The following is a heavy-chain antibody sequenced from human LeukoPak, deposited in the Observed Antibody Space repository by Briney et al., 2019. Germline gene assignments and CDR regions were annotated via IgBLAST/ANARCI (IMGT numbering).Heavy chain of an antibody. J-gene: IGHJ4*02. CDR2: IKRIIDGGTT. CDR1: GFTVSSNY. Sequence: RPGGSLRLSCAASGFTVSSNYMSWVRQAPGKGLEWVGRIKRIIDGGTTDYAAPVKGRFTVSRDDSINTLYLQMSSLKTEDTAVYYCAAQGGSGDLRYWGQGTLVTVSS. D-gene: IGHD4-17*01. CDR3: AAQGGSGDLRY. V-gene: IGHV3-15*01.